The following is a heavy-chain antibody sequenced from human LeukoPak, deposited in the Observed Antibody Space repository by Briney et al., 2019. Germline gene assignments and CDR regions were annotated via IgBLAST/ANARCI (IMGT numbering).Heavy chain of an antibody. V-gene: IGHV3-30*04. D-gene: IGHD3-22*01. CDR3: ARAKVSSGYYVDYYYYYMDV. Sequence: PGTSLRLSCAASGFTFSSYAMHWVRQAPGKGLEWVAVISYDGSNKYYADSVKGRFTISRDNSKNTLYLQMNSLRAEDTAVYYCARAKVSSGYYVDYYYYYMDVWGKGTTVTVSS. J-gene: IGHJ6*03. CDR2: ISYDGSNK. CDR1: GFTFSSYA.